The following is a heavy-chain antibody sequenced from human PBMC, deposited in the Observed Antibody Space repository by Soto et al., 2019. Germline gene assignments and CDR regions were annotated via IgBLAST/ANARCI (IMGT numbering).Heavy chain of an antibody. J-gene: IGHJ4*02. D-gene: IGHD5-18*01. CDR1: GVSISSSSYY. CDR2: IYYSWGT. V-gene: IGHV4-39*01. CDR3: ARHCRLCAAMVTGFDY. Sequence: SETLSLTCPVSGVSISSSSYYLGWLRQPPGKGLEWIGSIYYSWGTYYNPSLKSRVTISVDTSKNQFSLKLSSVTAADTAVYYCARHCRLCAAMVTGFDYWGQGTLVTVSS.